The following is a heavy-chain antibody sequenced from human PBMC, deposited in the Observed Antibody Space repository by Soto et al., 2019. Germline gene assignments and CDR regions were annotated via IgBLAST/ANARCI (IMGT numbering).Heavy chain of an antibody. V-gene: IGHV3-23*01. D-gene: IGHD1-1*01. CDR3: ATQDFRGTTGTT. CDR1: GFTFSRYA. J-gene: IGHJ4*02. Sequence: QPGWSLRLSCAASGFTFSRYAMGWVRQAPGKGLEWVSVISGSGGNIHYADSVRGRFTISRDNSKNTLYLHMNSLRVEDTAVYHYATQDFRGTTGTTWGPGTLVTVSS. CDR2: ISGSGGNI.